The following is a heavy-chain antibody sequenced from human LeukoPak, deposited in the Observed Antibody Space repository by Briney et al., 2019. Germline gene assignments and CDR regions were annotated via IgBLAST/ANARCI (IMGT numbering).Heavy chain of an antibody. J-gene: IGHJ4*02. Sequence: GGSLRLSCAASGFTFSSYWMSWVRQAPGKGLEWVANIKEDGSEKFYVGSVKGRFSMPRDNARNSLYLQMNSLRAEDTAVYYCASPRGAAGVDYWGQGTLVTVSS. V-gene: IGHV3-7*01. CDR1: GFTFSSYW. CDR3: ASPRGAAGVDY. D-gene: IGHD6-13*01. CDR2: IKEDGSEK.